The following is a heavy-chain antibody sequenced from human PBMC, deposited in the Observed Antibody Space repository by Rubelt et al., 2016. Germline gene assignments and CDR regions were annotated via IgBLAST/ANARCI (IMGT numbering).Heavy chain of an antibody. D-gene: IGHD6-13*01. J-gene: IGHJ5*02. CDR2: ISAYNGNT. Sequence: QVQLVQSGAEVKKPGASVKVSCKASGYTFTSYGISWVRQAPGQGLEWMGWISAYNGNTNYAQKLQVRVTMTTDTSTSTAYMELRSLRSDDTAVYYCASMYSSSWYRGWFDPWGQGTLVTVSS. CDR1: GYTFTSYG. CDR3: ASMYSSSWYRGWFDP. V-gene: IGHV1-18*01.